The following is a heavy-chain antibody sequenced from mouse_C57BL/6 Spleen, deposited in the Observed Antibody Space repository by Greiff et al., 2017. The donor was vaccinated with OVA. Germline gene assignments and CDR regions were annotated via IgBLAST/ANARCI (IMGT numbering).Heavy chain of an antibody. V-gene: IGHV1-15*01. D-gene: IGHD1-1*01. CDR3: TRGGSSYDFDY. CDR1: GYTFTDYE. CDR2: IDPETGGT. Sequence: QVQLQQSGAELVRPGASVTLSCKASGYTFTDYEMHWVKQTPVHGLEWIGAIDPETGGTAYNQKFKGKAILTADKSSSTAYMELRSLTSEDSAVYYCTRGGSSYDFDYWGQGTTLTVSS. J-gene: IGHJ2*01.